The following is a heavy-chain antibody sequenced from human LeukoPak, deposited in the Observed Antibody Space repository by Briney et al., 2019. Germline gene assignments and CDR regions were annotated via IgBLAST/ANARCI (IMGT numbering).Heavy chain of an antibody. CDR1: GYTFTSYA. CDR3: AREGYSSGESLFDP. CDR2: IIPIFGTA. Sequence: SVKVSCKASGYTFTSYAMNWVRQAPGQGLEWMGGIIPIFGTANYAQKFQGRVTITADESTSTAYMELSSLRSEDTAVYYCAREGYSSGESLFDPWGQGTLVTVSS. J-gene: IGHJ5*02. D-gene: IGHD6-19*01. V-gene: IGHV1-69*13.